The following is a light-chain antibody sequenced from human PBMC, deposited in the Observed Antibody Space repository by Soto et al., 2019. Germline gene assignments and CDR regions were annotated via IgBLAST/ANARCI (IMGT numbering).Light chain of an antibody. CDR2: GNS. V-gene: IGLV1-40*01. CDR3: QSYDSSRGNWV. Sequence: QSVLTQPPSVSGAPGQRVTISCTGSSSNIGAGYDVHWYQQLPGTAPKLLIYGNSNRPSGVPDRFSGSKSGTSASLAITGLQAEDEADYYCQSYDSSRGNWVFGGETKLTV. CDR1: SSNIGAGYD. J-gene: IGLJ3*02.